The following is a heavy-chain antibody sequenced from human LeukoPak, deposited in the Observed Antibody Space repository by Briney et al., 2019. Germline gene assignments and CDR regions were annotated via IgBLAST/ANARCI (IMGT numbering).Heavy chain of an antibody. J-gene: IGHJ4*02. CDR2: IGGSGGSGTT. CDR1: GFTFSSYA. CDR3: AKEDDFWSGYYNDY. D-gene: IGHD3-3*01. V-gene: IGHV3-23*01. Sequence: GGSLRLSCAASGFTFSSYAMSWVRQAPGKGLEWVSAIGGSGGSGTTYYADSVEGRFTISRDNSKNTLYLQMNSLRAEDTAVYYCAKEDDFWSGYYNDYWGQGTLVTVSS.